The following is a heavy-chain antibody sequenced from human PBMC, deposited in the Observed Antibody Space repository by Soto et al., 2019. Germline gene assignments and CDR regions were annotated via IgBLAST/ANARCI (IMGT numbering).Heavy chain of an antibody. CDR3: GTCYGSGYRALDY. CDR1: GDTFSFYT. Sequence: QVQLVQSGAELKKPGSSVKVSCKASGDTFSFYTINWVRQAPGLGLEWLGRVNPILSMSNYAQKFQGRVTMTAYKSTSTSYMELRRLRSEDTAFYYCGTCYGSGYRALDYWGQGALVTVSS. D-gene: IGHD3-10*01. CDR2: VNPILSMS. J-gene: IGHJ4*02. V-gene: IGHV1-69*02.